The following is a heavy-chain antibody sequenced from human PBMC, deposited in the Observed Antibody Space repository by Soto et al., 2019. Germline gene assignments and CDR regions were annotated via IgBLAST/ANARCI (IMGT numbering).Heavy chain of an antibody. Sequence: SQTLSLTCTVSGGSLSSYYWSWIRQPAGKGLEWSGRIYTSGSTNYNPSLKSRVTMSVDPSKNQFSLKLSSVTAADTAVYYCARDLLYYGSGSYSIYYGMDVWGQGPTVT. CDR2: IYTSGST. CDR3: ARDLLYYGSGSYSIYYGMDV. CDR1: GGSLSSYY. J-gene: IGHJ6*02. D-gene: IGHD3-10*01. V-gene: IGHV4-4*07.